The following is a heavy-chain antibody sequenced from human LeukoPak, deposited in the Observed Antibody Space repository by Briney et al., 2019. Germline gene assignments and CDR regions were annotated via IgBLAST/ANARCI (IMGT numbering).Heavy chain of an antibody. CDR2: IIPILGIA. Sequence: ASVKVSCKASGGTFSSYAISWVRQAPGQGLEWMGRIIPILGIANYAQKFQGRVTITADKSTSTAYMELSSLRSEDTAVYYCARDLVVGEAGAFDIWGQGTMVTVSS. CDR3: ARDLVVGEAGAFDI. D-gene: IGHD1-26*01. CDR1: GGTFSSYA. V-gene: IGHV1-69*04. J-gene: IGHJ3*02.